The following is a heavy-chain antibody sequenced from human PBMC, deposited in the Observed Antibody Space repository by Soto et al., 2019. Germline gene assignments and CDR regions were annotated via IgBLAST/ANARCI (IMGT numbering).Heavy chain of an antibody. V-gene: IGHV3-15*01. CDR3: PTGYCSGGSCDY. D-gene: IGHD2-15*01. CDR2: IKSKTDGGTT. J-gene: IGHJ4*02. CDR1: GFTFSNAW. Sequence: GGSLRLSCAASGFTFSNAWMSWVRQAPGKGLEWVGRIKSKTDGGTTDYAAPVKGRFTISRDDSKNTLYLQMNSLKTEDTAVYYCPTGYCSGGSCDYWGQGTLVTVSS.